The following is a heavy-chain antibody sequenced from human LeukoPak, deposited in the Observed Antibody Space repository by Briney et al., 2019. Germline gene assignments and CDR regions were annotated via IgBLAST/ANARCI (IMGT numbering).Heavy chain of an antibody. J-gene: IGHJ4*02. V-gene: IGHV4-39*07. CDR1: GGSISSSSYY. CDR2: IYYSGST. D-gene: IGHD6-13*01. CDR3: ARPAVPYSSSWYYFDY. Sequence: PSETLSLTCTVSGGSISSSSYYWGWIRQPPGKGLEWIGSIYYSGSTYYNPSLKSRVTISVDTSKNQFSLKLSSVTAADTAVYYCARPAVPYSSSWYYFDYWGQGTLVTVSS.